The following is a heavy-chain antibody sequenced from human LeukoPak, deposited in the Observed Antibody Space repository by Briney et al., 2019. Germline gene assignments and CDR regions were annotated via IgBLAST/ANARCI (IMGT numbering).Heavy chain of an antibody. V-gene: IGHV1-2*02. Sequence: APVKVCCKTSGYTFADYYLHWVREAPGQGLEWRGWINPNNGGTSSAPKFQGRVTMTRDPSITTAYMEVSWLTSDDTAIYYCARADRLDGGPYLIGPWGQGTLVTVSS. CDR2: INPNNGGT. J-gene: IGHJ5*02. CDR1: GYTFADYY. D-gene: IGHD6-6*01. CDR3: ARADRLDGGPYLIGP.